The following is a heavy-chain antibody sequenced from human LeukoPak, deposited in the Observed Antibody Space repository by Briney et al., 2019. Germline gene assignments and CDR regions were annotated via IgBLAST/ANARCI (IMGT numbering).Heavy chain of an antibody. J-gene: IGHJ5*02. CDR2: IYSGGST. CDR1: GFTVSSNY. D-gene: IGHD3-3*01. CDR3: ARGSEELDP. Sequence: GGSLRLSCAASGFTVSSNYMSWVRQAPGKGLEWVSVIYSGGSTYYSDSVKGRFTISRDNSKDTLYLQMNSLRAEDTAVYYSARGSEELDPWGQGTLVTASS. V-gene: IGHV3-66*01.